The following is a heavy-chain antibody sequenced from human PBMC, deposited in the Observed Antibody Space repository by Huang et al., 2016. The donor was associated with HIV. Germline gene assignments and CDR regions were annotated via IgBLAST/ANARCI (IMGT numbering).Heavy chain of an antibody. V-gene: IGHV3-49*05. D-gene: IGHD3-22*01. CDR2: IRKKDYSETT. Sequence: EVQFVESGGGLVKPGRSLRLSFTASGFTFGNYGMSWFRQAPGKGLEWVGFIRKKDYSETTEYAASGKGRFTISRDESKSIAYLQMNSLKPEDTAVYYCTRDSMYPNYYDGSGFYFDYWGQGTLVTVSS. J-gene: IGHJ4*02. CDR1: GFTFGNYG. CDR3: TRDSMYPNYYDGSGFYFDY.